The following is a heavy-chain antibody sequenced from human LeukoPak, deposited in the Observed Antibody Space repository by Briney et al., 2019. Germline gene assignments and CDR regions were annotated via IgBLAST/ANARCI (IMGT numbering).Heavy chain of an antibody. J-gene: IGHJ6*03. D-gene: IGHD1-14*01. CDR1: GGPISSSNW. Sequence: PSETLSFTGAVSGGPISSSNWGSWVRQPPGKGLEWIGRIYTSGSTNYNPSLKSRVTMSVDTSKNQFSLKLSSVTAADTAVYYCARGNRKGGYYYYYMDVWGKGTTVTVSS. CDR3: ARGNRKGGYYYYYMDV. CDR2: IYTSGST. V-gene: IGHV4-4*02.